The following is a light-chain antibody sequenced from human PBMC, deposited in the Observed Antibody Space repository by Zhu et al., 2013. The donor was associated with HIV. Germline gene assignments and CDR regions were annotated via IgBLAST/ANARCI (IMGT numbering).Light chain of an antibody. Sequence: EIVMTQSPVTLSLSPGQRATLSCRASQSISNYLVWYQQKPGQAPRLLIYGASNRATGIPARFSGRGSGTDFNLTISSLEPEDSAVYFCQQRYNWPPITFGQGSRLDIK. CDR3: QQRYNWPPIT. V-gene: IGKV3-11*01. CDR1: QSISNY. J-gene: IGKJ5*01. CDR2: GAS.